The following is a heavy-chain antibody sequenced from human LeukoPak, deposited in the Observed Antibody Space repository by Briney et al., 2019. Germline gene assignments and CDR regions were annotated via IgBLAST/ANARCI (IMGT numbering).Heavy chain of an antibody. CDR2: IGTAGDT. V-gene: IGHV3-13*04. J-gene: IGHJ3*02. D-gene: IGHD3-10*01. CDR3: ARGRGWGTFDI. Sequence: GGSLRLSCAASGFTFSSYDMHWVRQGTGKGLEWVSAIGTAGDTYYPGSVKGRFTTSRENAKNSLYLQMNSLRVGHTAVYYCARGRGWGTFDIWGQGTMVTVSS. CDR1: GFTFSSYD.